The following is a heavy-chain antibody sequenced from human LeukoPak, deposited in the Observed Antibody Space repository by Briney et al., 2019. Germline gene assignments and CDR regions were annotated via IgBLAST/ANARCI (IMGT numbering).Heavy chain of an antibody. CDR2: ISISSTYI. J-gene: IGHJ4*02. CDR1: GFTFSSNT. CDR3: VRGVGATTHYFDS. Sequence: GGSLRLSCAPSGFTFSSNTMDWVRQAPGKGLEWVSSISISSTYIYYADSVKGRFTISRDNAKNSLYLQMSSLRAEDTAVYYCVRGVGATTHYFDSWGQGTLVTVSS. V-gene: IGHV3-21*01. D-gene: IGHD1-26*01.